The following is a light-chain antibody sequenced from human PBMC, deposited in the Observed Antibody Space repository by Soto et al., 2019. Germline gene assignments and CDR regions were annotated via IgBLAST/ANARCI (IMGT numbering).Light chain of an antibody. CDR3: QQEDHCLPA. Sequence: EIVMTQSPATLSLSPGERATLSCRASQSVSSKLVWYQQKPGQAPRLLIDGTATRATAVPARFSGCGSGTDFPLSSEGLQSLEFADYYCQQEDHCLPAFGGGTKVEIK. V-gene: IGKV3-15*01. J-gene: IGKJ4*01. CDR1: QSVSSK. CDR2: GTA.